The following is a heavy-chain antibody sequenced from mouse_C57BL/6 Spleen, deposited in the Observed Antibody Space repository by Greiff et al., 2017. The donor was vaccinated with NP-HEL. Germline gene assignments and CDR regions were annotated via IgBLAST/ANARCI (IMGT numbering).Heavy chain of an antibody. CDR1: GYAFTNYL. CDR2: INPGSGGT. J-gene: IGHJ4*01. D-gene: IGHD2-4*01. Sequence: VQLQQSGAELVRPGTSVKVSCKASGYAFTNYLIEWVKQRPGQGLEWIGVINPGSGGTNYNEKFKGKATLTADNSSSTAYMQLSSLTSEDSAVYFCARYDYDYGAMDYWGQGTSVTVSS. CDR3: ARYDYDYGAMDY. V-gene: IGHV1-54*01.